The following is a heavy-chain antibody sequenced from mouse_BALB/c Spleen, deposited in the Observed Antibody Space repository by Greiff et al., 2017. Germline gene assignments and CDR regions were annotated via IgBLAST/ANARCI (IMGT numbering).Heavy chain of an antibody. V-gene: IGHV14-1*02. Sequence: VQLQQSGAELVRPGALVKLSCKASGFNIKDYYMHWVKQRPEQGLEWIGWIDPENGNTIYDPKFQGKASITADTSSNTAYLQLSSLPSEDTAVYYCATGGSSFYWYFDVWGAGTTVTVAS. CDR1: GFNIKDYY. D-gene: IGHD1-1*01. J-gene: IGHJ1*01. CDR3: ATGGSSFYWYFDV. CDR2: IDPENGNT.